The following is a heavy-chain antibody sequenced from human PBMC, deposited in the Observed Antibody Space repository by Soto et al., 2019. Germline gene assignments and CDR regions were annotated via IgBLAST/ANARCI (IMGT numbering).Heavy chain of an antibody. CDR2: INAGNGNT. Sequence: ASVKVSCKPSGYTFTSYAMHWVRQAPGQRLEWMGWINAGNGNTKYSQKFQGRVTITRDTSASTAYMELSSLRSEDTAVYYCARGRIAVAPYIYWGQGTLVTVSS. CDR1: GYTFTSYA. D-gene: IGHD6-19*01. V-gene: IGHV1-3*01. CDR3: ARGRIAVAPYIY. J-gene: IGHJ4*02.